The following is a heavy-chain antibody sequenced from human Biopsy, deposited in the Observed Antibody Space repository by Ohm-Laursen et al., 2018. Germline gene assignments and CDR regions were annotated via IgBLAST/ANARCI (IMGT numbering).Heavy chain of an antibody. J-gene: IGHJ6*02. Sequence: SETLSLTCAVSGGSFNGYFWSWIRQPPGKGLERTGDITQSGTTNYSPSLKRRVTISVDTAKKQFSLTLRSVTAADTAVYYCARVPLPGIGAASQGRFLYGMDVWGQGTTVSVSS. CDR1: GGSFNGYF. V-gene: IGHV4-34*01. CDR3: ARVPLPGIGAASQGRFLYGMDV. CDR2: ITQSGTT. D-gene: IGHD6-13*01.